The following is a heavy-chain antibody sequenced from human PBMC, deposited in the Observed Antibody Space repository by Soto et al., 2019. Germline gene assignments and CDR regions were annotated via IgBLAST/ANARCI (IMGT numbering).Heavy chain of an antibody. CDR3: TRSIGSGGVIGGFDY. Sequence: QVQLVQSETEVKKPGSAVKASCKASGGTFNTSAMNWVRQAPGQGLEWMGEIIPMFDKPRYAKKFQGRVTITVDESTTTAYMELSSLRSDDTAVYYCTRSIGSGGVIGGFDYWGQGTLVTVSS. J-gene: IGHJ4*02. CDR1: GGTFNTSA. V-gene: IGHV1-69*01. D-gene: IGHD3-16*02. CDR2: IIPMFDKP.